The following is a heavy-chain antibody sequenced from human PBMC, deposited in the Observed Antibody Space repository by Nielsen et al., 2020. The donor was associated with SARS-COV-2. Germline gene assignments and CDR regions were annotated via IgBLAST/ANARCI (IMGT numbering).Heavy chain of an antibody. V-gene: IGHV2-5*02. CDR3: AHRREKSSSWYKKRFVTWFDP. D-gene: IGHD6-13*01. J-gene: IGHJ5*02. Sequence: SGPTLVKPTQTLTLTCTFSGFSLSTSGVGVGWIRQPPGKALEWLALIYWDDDKRYSPSLKSRLTITKDTSKNQVVLTMTNMDPVDTATYYCAHRREKSSSWYKKRFVTWFDPWGQGTLVTVSS. CDR1: GFSLSTSGVG. CDR2: IYWDDDK.